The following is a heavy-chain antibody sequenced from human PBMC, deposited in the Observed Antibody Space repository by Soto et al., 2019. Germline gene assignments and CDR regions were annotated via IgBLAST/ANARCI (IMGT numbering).Heavy chain of an antibody. V-gene: IGHV3-7*01. CDR2: IKQDGSEK. D-gene: IGHD4-17*01. Sequence: GGSLRLSCAASGFTFSSYWMSWVRQAPGKGLEWVANIKQDGSEKYYVDSVKGRFTISRNNAKNSLYLQMNSLRAEDTAVYYCARVLGDYEAGVFGYWGQGTLVTVSS. CDR1: GFTFSSYW. J-gene: IGHJ4*02. CDR3: ARVLGDYEAGVFGY.